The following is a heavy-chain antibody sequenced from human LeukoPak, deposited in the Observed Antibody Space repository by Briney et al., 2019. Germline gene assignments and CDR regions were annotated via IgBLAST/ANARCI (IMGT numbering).Heavy chain of an antibody. Sequence: PGGSLRLSCAASGFTFSSYAVSWVRQAPGKGLEWVSGINWNGGSTGYADSVKGRFTISRDNAKNSLYLQMNSLRAEDTALYHCARDHDSSGYYDYWGQGTLVTVSS. CDR2: INWNGGST. J-gene: IGHJ4*02. D-gene: IGHD3-22*01. CDR3: ARDHDSSGYYDY. V-gene: IGHV3-20*01. CDR1: GFTFSSYA.